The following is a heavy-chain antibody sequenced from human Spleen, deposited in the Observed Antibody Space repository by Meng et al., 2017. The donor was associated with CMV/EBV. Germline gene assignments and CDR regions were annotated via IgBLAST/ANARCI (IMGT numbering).Heavy chain of an antibody. Sequence: SCKASGGTFSSYAISWVRQAPGQGLEWLGGIIPIFGTANYAQKFQGRVTITTDESTSTAYMELSSLRSEDTAVYYCARGPYNWNYDYWGQGTLVTVSS. CDR1: GGTFSSYA. CDR2: IIPIFGTA. CDR3: ARGPYNWNYDY. J-gene: IGHJ4*02. D-gene: IGHD1-7*01. V-gene: IGHV1-69*05.